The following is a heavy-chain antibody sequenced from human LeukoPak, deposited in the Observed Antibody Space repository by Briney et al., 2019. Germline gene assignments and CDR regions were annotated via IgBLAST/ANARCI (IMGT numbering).Heavy chain of an antibody. D-gene: IGHD6-19*01. CDR3: ARDVPYSVAGSYTRYDY. CDR1: GDSVSSNSAA. V-gene: IGHV6-1*01. CDR2: TYYRSKWYN. Sequence: SQTLSLTCAISGDSVSSNSAAWNWIRQSPSSGLEWLGRTYYRSKWYNDYAVSVKSRITINPDTSKNQFSLQLNSVTPEDTAVYYCARDVPYSVAGSYTRYDYWGQGTLVTVSS. J-gene: IGHJ4*02.